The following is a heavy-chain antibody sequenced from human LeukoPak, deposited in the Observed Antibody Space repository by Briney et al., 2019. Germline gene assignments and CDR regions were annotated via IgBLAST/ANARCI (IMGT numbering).Heavy chain of an antibody. CDR3: ASGGHEGYYYYMDV. Sequence: ASVKVSCKASGYTFTSYDINWVRQATGQGLEWMGWMNPNSGNTGYAQKFQGRVTITRNTSISTAYMELSSLRSEDTAVYYCASGGHEGYYYYMDVWGKGTTVTVSS. V-gene: IGHV1-8*03. CDR2: MNPNSGNT. J-gene: IGHJ6*03. CDR1: GYTFTSYD.